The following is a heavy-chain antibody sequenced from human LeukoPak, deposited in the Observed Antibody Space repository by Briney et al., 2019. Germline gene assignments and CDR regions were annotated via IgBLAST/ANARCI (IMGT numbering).Heavy chain of an antibody. V-gene: IGHV3-21*05. CDR2: ISSSSTYI. D-gene: IGHD6-19*01. J-gene: IGHJ4*02. CDR1: GFTFSSYS. CDR3: ARDKGSSGFDY. Sequence: PGGSLRLSCATSGFTFSSYSMNWVRQAPGKGLEWVSHISSSSTYIYYADSVKGRFTISRDNAKNSLYLQMNSLRAEDTAVYYCARDKGSSGFDYWGQGTLVTVSS.